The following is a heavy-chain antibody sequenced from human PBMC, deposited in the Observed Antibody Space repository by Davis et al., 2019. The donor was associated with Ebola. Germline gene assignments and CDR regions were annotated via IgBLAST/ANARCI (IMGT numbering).Heavy chain of an antibody. D-gene: IGHD2-8*01. J-gene: IGHJ6*02. Sequence: GESLKISCAASGFTFSDYYMSWIRQAPGKGLEWVSAISGSGGSTYYADSVKGRFTISRDNSKNTLYLQMNSLRAEDTAVYYCAREMVRYYYGMDVWGQGTTVTVSS. CDR2: ISGSGGST. CDR3: AREMVRYYYGMDV. CDR1: GFTFSDYY. V-gene: IGHV3-23*01.